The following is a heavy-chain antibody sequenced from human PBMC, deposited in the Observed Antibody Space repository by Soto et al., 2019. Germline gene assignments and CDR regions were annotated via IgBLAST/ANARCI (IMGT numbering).Heavy chain of an antibody. CDR1: GDTFTRYY. J-gene: IGHJ4*02. CDR3: VRGGGSSFFDY. CDR2: INCNSGDT. Sequence: ASVKVSCKLSGDTFTRYYIHWVRQAPGQGLEWMGRINCNSGDTKYAQSVQGRVTMTRDTSINTAYTELSRLRSDDTAVYYCVRGGGSSFFDYWGQGNLVTVSS. D-gene: IGHD2-2*01. V-gene: IGHV1-2*06.